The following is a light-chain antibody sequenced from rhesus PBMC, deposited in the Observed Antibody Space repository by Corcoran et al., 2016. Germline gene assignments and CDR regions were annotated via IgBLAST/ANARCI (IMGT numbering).Light chain of an antibody. J-gene: IGKJ4*01. CDR3: QQHNSYPLT. CDR1: QGISSY. CDR2: KAS. Sequence: DIQMTQSPSSLSSSVGDTVTITCRASQGISSYLAWYQQIPGKAPRLLIEKASTLQSGVPSRFSGSGSGTDFTLTISSLQPEDFATYYCQQHNSYPLTFGGGAKVEIK. V-gene: IGKV1-25*01.